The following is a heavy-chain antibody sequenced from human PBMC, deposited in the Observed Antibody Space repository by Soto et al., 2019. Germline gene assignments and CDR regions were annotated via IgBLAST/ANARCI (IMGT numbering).Heavy chain of an antibody. CDR3: ARDAPRLLYGDYDYYYGMDV. D-gene: IGHD4-17*01. CDR2: IWYDGSNK. CDR1: GFTFSSYG. Sequence: QVQLVESGGGVVQPGRSLRFSCAASGFTFSSYGMHWVRQAPGKGLEWVAVIWYDGSNKYYADSVKGRFTISRDNSKNPLYLQMNSLRAEDTAVYYCARDAPRLLYGDYDYYYGMDVWGQGTTVTVSS. J-gene: IGHJ6*02. V-gene: IGHV3-33*01.